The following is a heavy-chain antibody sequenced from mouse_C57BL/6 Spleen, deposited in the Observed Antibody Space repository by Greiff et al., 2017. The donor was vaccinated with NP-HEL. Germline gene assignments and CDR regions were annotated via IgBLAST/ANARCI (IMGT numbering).Heavy chain of an antibody. D-gene: IGHD1-1*01. V-gene: IGHV6-3*01. Sequence: EVMLVESGGGLVQPGGSMKLSCVASGFTFSNYWMNWVRQSPEKGLEWVAQIRLKSDNYATHYAESVKGRFTISRDDSKSSVYLQMNNLRAEDTGIYYCTVGYYGSPWFAYWGQGTLVTVSA. CDR1: GFTFSNYW. J-gene: IGHJ3*01. CDR2: IRLKSDNYAT. CDR3: TVGYYGSPWFAY.